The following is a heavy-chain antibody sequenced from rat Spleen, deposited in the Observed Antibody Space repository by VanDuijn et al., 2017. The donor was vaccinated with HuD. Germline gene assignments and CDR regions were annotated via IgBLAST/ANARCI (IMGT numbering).Heavy chain of an antibody. CDR2: IWGDGNT. CDR3: TTVGY. D-gene: IGHD1-1*01. J-gene: IGHJ2*01. CDR1: GSSLSSPG. V-gene: IGHV2-13*01. Sequence: QVQVKESGPGLVLPSQTLSLTCTVSGSSLSSPGVNWVRQPPGKGLEWMGGIWGDGNTDYNSALRSRLSISKDTSKSQVFLKMNNLQTEDTAIYFCTTVGYWGQGVMVTVSS.